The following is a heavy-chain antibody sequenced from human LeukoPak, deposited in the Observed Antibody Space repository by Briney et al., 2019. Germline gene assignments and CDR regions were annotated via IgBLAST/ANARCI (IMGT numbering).Heavy chain of an antibody. D-gene: IGHD6-6*01. Sequence: KPSETLSLTCTVSGGSISSSSDYWGWIRQPPGKGMEWIGSIYYSGSTYYNPSLKSRVTISVDTSKNQFSLKLSSVTAADTAVYYCARSGSARPSVFDYWGQGTLVTVSS. J-gene: IGHJ4*02. CDR2: IYYSGST. CDR3: ARSGSARPSVFDY. CDR1: GGSISSSSDY. V-gene: IGHV4-39*07.